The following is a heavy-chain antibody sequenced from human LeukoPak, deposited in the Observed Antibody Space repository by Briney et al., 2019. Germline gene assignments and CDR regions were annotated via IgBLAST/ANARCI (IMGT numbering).Heavy chain of an antibody. D-gene: IGHD3-22*01. CDR2: IIPIFGTA. CDR1: GGTFSSYA. Sequence: SVKVSCKASGGTFSSYAISWARQAPGQGLEWMGGIIPIFGTANYAQKFQGRVTITADESTSTAYMELSSLRSEDTAVYYCARDEDYYDSSGYVWGQGTLVTVSS. J-gene: IGHJ4*02. CDR3: ARDEDYYDSSGYV. V-gene: IGHV1-69*13.